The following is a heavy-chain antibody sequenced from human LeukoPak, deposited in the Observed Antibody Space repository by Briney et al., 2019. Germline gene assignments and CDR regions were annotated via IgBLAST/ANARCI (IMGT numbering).Heavy chain of an antibody. CDR3: ARVPPVATSYFDY. Sequence: GGSLRLSCPASGFIFSTYSMNWVRQAPGKGLEWVSYISSSGSTIYYADSVKGRFTISRDNAKNSLYLQMNSLRAEDTAVYYCARVPPVATSYFDYWGQGTLVTVSS. D-gene: IGHD5-12*01. V-gene: IGHV3-48*04. CDR1: GFIFSTYS. CDR2: ISSSGSTI. J-gene: IGHJ4*02.